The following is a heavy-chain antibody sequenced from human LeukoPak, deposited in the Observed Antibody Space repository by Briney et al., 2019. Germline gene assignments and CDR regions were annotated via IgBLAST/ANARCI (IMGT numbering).Heavy chain of an antibody. Sequence: ASVKVSCKASGYTFTSYYMHWVRQATGQGLEWMGWISAYNGNTNYAQKLQGRVTMTTDTSTSTAYMELRSLRSDDTAVYYCARDSYYYDSSGYYDPYYFDYWGQGTLVTVSS. J-gene: IGHJ4*02. CDR3: ARDSYYYDSSGYYDPYYFDY. D-gene: IGHD3-22*01. CDR1: GYTFTSYY. V-gene: IGHV1-18*04. CDR2: ISAYNGNT.